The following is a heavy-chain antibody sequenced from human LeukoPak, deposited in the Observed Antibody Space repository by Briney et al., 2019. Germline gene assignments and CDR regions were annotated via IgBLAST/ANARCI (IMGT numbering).Heavy chain of an antibody. D-gene: IGHD3-22*01. CDR2: IKQDGSEK. J-gene: IGHJ4*02. V-gene: IGHV3-7*01. Sequence: GGSPRLSCAASGFTFSSYWMSWVRQAPGKGLEWVANIKQDGSEKYYVDSVKGRFTISRDNAKNSLYLQMNSLRAEDTAVYYCARDPFYDSSGYLGYWGQGTLVTVSS. CDR1: GFTFSSYW. CDR3: ARDPFYDSSGYLGY.